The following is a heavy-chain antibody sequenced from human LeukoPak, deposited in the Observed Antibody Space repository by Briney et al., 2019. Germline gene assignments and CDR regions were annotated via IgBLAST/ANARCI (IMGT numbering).Heavy chain of an antibody. CDR2: ISYDGRNK. D-gene: IGHD2-2*01. Sequence: PGKSLRLSCAASGFTFSSHAMHWVRQAPGKGLEWVAVISYDGRNKHYPDSVKGRFTISRDISTDTLWLQMDSLRTEDTAVYYCAKGPLRGTAAAIDYWGQGTLVTVSS. CDR3: AKGPLRGTAAAIDY. J-gene: IGHJ4*02. V-gene: IGHV3-30*18. CDR1: GFTFSSHA.